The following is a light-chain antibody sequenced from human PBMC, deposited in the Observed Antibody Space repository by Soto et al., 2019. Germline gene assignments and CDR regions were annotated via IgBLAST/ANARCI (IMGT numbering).Light chain of an antibody. J-gene: IGKJ1*01. V-gene: IGKV1-5*01. CDR2: DAY. CDR3: QHYNSYSEA. CDR1: QGINRW. Sequence: DIQMTQSPSSVSASVGDRVTITCRASQGINRWLAWYQQKLGKAPKLLISDAYTLESGVPSRFSGSGSGPEFTLTISSLQPDDFATYYCQHYNSYSEAFGQGTKVDI.